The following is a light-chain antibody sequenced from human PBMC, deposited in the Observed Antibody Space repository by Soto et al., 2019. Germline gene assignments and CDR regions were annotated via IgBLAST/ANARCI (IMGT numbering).Light chain of an antibody. Sequence: QLVLTQSPSASASLGASVKLTCTLTSRHSSYVIAWHQQQPEKGPRYLMKLNSDGSHSKGDGIPDRFSGSSSGAERYLTISSLQSEDEADYYCQTWGTGIEVFGGGTKVTVL. CDR1: SRHSSYV. J-gene: IGLJ2*01. CDR2: LNSDGSH. V-gene: IGLV4-69*01. CDR3: QTWGTGIEV.